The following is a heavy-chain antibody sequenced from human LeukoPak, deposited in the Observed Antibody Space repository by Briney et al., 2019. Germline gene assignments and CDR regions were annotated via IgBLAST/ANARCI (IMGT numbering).Heavy chain of an antibody. CDR3: ARKRATFDY. CDR1: GGSFSGYY. V-gene: IGHV4-34*01. J-gene: IGHJ4*02. CDR2: INHSGST. Sequence: SDTLSLTCAVYGGSFSGYYWSWIRQPPGKGLEWIGEINHSGSTNYNPSLKSRVTISVDTSKNQFSLKLSSVTAADTAVYYCARKRATFDYWGQGTLVTVSS.